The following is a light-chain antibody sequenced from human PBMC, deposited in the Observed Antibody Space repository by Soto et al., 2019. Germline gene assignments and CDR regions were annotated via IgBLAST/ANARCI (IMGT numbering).Light chain of an antibody. CDR3: MQGTHWPIT. CDR2: KVS. CDR1: QSLVHSDGIAY. Sequence: DVVIAQSPLSVPFTLRHPSSISCRSNQSLVHSDGIAYFSWFQQRPGRSPRRLIYKVSNRDSGVPARFSGSGSGTDFALKISRVEAEDVGVYYCMQGTHWPITFGQGTRLEN. V-gene: IGKV2-30*02. J-gene: IGKJ5*01.